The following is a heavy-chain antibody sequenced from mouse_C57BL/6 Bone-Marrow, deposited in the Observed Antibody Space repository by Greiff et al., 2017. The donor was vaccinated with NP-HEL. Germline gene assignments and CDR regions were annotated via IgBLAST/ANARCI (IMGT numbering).Heavy chain of an antibody. Sequence: DVHLVESGEGLVKPGGSLKLSCAASGFTFSSYAMSWVRQTPEKRLEWVAYISSGGDYIYYADTVKGRFTISRDNARNTLYLQMSSLKSEDTAMYYCTRVYYGSSYKAMDYWGQGTSVTVSS. CDR1: GFTFSSYA. J-gene: IGHJ4*01. V-gene: IGHV5-9-1*02. D-gene: IGHD1-1*01. CDR3: TRVYYGSSYKAMDY. CDR2: ISSGGDYI.